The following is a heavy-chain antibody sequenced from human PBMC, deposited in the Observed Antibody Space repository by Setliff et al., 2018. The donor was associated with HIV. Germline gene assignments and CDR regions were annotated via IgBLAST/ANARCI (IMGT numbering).Heavy chain of an antibody. V-gene: IGHV1-2*06. CDR2: INPNSGGT. CDR1: GYTFTGYY. Sequence: ASVKVSCKASGYTFTGYYMHWVRQAPGQGLEWMGRINPNSGGTNYAQKFQGRVTMARDTSISTAYMELSRLRSDDTAVYYCARDGAAAAHNWFDPWGQGTLVTVSS. CDR3: ARDGAAAAHNWFDP. J-gene: IGHJ5*02. D-gene: IGHD6-13*01.